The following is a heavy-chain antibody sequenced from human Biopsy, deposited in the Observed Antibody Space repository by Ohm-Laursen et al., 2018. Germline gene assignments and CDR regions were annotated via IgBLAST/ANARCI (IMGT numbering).Heavy chain of an antibody. D-gene: IGHD2-15*01. CDR2: IHHSGST. V-gene: IGHV4-4*09. Sequence: GTLSLTCTVSGVSITAYYWSWIRQPLGKGLECIGNIHHSGSTNYNPSLKSRLTISVDTSKNQFSLKLSSVTAADTAVYYCARMDCSGGSCHYYSYGMDVWGQGTTVTVSS. CDR1: GVSITAYY. J-gene: IGHJ6*02. CDR3: ARMDCSGGSCHYYSYGMDV.